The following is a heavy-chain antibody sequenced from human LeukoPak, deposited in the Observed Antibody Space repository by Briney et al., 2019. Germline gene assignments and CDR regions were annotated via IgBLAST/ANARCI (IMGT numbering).Heavy chain of an antibody. CDR3: AKAQPYCSGGSCYPVRWFDP. D-gene: IGHD2-15*01. Sequence: GSLRLSCAASGFTFSSYSMNWVRQAPGKGLEWVSYISSSSSTIYYADSVKGRFTISRDNAKNLLYLQMNSLRAEDTAVYYCAKAQPYCSGGSCYPVRWFDPWGQGTLVTVSS. CDR1: GFTFSSYS. J-gene: IGHJ5*02. CDR2: ISSSSSTI. V-gene: IGHV3-48*04.